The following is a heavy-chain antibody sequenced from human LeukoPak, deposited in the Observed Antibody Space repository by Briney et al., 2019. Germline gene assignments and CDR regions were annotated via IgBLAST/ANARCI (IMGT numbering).Heavy chain of an antibody. CDR2: ISRNSGSI. CDR3: AKEPIARVYYGAVDY. J-gene: IGHJ4*02. CDR1: GFTFDDYA. D-gene: IGHD3-10*01. Sequence: GGSLRLSCAASGFTFDDYAMHWVRQAPGKGLEWVSGISRNSGSIGYADSVKGRFTISRDNAKNSLYLQMNSLRAEDTALYYCAKEPIARVYYGAVDYWGEGTLVTVSS. V-gene: IGHV3-9*01.